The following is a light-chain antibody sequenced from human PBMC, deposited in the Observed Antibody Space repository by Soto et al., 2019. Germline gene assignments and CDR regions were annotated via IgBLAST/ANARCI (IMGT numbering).Light chain of an antibody. CDR1: QSVGRN. CDR3: QQYNHWPPLT. Sequence: EIVMTQSPATLSVSPGERAILSCRASQSVGRNLAWYQQKPGQAPRLLIYGASTRATGIPARFSGSGSGTEFTLTISSLQSEDFAIYSCQQYNHWPPLTFGGGTNVEIK. V-gene: IGKV3-15*01. J-gene: IGKJ4*01. CDR2: GAS.